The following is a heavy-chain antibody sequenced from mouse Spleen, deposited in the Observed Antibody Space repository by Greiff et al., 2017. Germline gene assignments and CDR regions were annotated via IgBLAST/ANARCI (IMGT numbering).Heavy chain of an antibody. CDR3: AGTTVGAMDY. J-gene: IGHJ4*01. CDR2: INPSTGGT. Sequence: EVQLQQSGPELVKPGASVKISCKASGYSFTGYYMNWVKQSPEKSLEWIGEINPSTGGTTYNQKFKAKATLTVDKSSSTAYMQLKSLTSEDSAVYYCAGTTVGAMDYWGQGTSVTVSS. V-gene: IGHV1-42*01. D-gene: IGHD1-1*01. CDR1: GYSFTGYY.